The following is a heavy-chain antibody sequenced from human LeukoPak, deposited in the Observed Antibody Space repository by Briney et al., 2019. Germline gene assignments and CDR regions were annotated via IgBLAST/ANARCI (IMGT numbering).Heavy chain of an antibody. CDR2: IKGDGSDT. V-gene: IGHV3-74*01. Sequence: GGSLRLSCAASGFTFSGYWRHWARQSPGKGLVWISCIKGDGSDTRYADSVKGRFTISRDNAKNTLYLQMNSLTVEDTAVYYCARDPRNKGFDPWGQGTLVTVSS. J-gene: IGHJ5*02. CDR3: ARDPRNKGFDP. CDR1: GFTFSGYW. D-gene: IGHD1/OR15-1a*01.